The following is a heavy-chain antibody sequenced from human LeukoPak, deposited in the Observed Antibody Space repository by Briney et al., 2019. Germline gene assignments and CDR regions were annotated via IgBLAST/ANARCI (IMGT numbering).Heavy chain of an antibody. Sequence: GGSLRLSCAASGFTFSSYEMNWVRQAPGKGLEWVSYISSSGSTIYYADSVKGRFTISRDNAKNSLYLQMNSLRAEDTAVYYCARVKGSGWYVVDYWGQGSLVTVSS. CDR1: GFTFSSYE. V-gene: IGHV3-48*03. CDR2: ISSSGSTI. CDR3: ARVKGSGWYVVDY. J-gene: IGHJ4*02. D-gene: IGHD6-19*01.